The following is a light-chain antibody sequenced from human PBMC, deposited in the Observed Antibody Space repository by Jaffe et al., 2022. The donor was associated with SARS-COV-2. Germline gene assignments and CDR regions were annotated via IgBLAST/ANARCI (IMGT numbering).Light chain of an antibody. Sequence: EIVLTQSPATLSLSPGERATLSCRASQSLTNYLAWYQQKPGQAPRLLIYDTSNRATGIPARFSGSGSGTDFTLTISSLEPEDFAVYYCQQRRSWPLTFGGGTKVDIK. CDR3: QQRRSWPLT. J-gene: IGKJ4*01. CDR2: DTS. V-gene: IGKV3-11*01. CDR1: QSLTNY.